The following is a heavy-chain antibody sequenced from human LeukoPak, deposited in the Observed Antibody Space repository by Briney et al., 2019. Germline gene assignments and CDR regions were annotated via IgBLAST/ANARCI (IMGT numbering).Heavy chain of an antibody. CDR2: IYTSGNT. J-gene: IGHJ4*02. Sequence: SETLSLTCTVSGGSFSIYYWSWIRQPAGKGLEWIGRIYTSGNTYYNPSLKSRVTMSVDTSKNQFSLNLSSVTAADTAVYYCARVFSVAGTFDYWGQGTLVTVSS. D-gene: IGHD6-19*01. CDR1: GGSFSIYY. CDR3: ARVFSVAGTFDY. V-gene: IGHV4-4*07.